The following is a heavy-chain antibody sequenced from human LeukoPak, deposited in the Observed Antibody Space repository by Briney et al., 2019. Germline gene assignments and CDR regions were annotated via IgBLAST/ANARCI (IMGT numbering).Heavy chain of an antibody. Sequence: PGGSLRLSCAASGFTFSSYSMNWVRQAPGKGLEWVSTIDSRSSDIHYADSARGRLTISRDNAKNSLYLQMDSLRAEDTAVYYCVRDWGGYGLDVWGQGTTVTVS. CDR2: IDSRSSDI. D-gene: IGHD3-16*01. CDR1: GFTFSSYS. CDR3: VRDWGGYGLDV. J-gene: IGHJ6*02. V-gene: IGHV3-21*01.